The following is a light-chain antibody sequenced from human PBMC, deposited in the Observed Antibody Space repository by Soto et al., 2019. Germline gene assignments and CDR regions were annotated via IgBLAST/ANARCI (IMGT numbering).Light chain of an antibody. J-gene: IGLJ3*02. CDR1: SSDVGGYTF. CDR2: DVN. Sequence: QSALTQPRSVSGSPGQSVTISCTGTSSDVGGYTFVSWYQQHPGKAPKLIIYDVNKGPSGVPYRFSGSKSDNTASLTISGLQAEDEADYYCCVCAATYNVLFGGGTKLTVL. V-gene: IGLV2-11*01. CDR3: CVCAATYNVL.